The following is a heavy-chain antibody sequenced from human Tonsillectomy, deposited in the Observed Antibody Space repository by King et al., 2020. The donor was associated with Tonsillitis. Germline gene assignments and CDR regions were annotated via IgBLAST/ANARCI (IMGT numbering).Heavy chain of an antibody. CDR1: GFTFSSYA. V-gene: IGHV3-23*04. Sequence: VQLVESGGGLVQPGGSLRLSCAASGFTFSSYAMSWVRQAPGKGLEWVSAISGSGVSTYYADSVKGRFTISRDNSKNTLYLQMNSLRAEDTAVYYCAKDPGAAAPVAGAFDIWGQGTMVTVSS. D-gene: IGHD6-25*01. CDR3: AKDPGAAAPVAGAFDI. CDR2: ISGSGVST. J-gene: IGHJ3*02.